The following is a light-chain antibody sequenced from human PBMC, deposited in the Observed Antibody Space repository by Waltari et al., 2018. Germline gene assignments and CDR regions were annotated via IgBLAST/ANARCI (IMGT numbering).Light chain of an antibody. Sequence: QSALTQPASVSGSPGQSITIPCTGTSNDVGGYNYVSWYHQHPGKAPKLIISDVTYRPSGVSNRFSGSKSDNTASLTISGLQAEDESDYYCSSYTSRSTLVFGGGTKLTVL. CDR3: SSYTSRSTLV. J-gene: IGLJ2*01. CDR1: SNDVGGYNY. V-gene: IGLV2-14*03. CDR2: DVT.